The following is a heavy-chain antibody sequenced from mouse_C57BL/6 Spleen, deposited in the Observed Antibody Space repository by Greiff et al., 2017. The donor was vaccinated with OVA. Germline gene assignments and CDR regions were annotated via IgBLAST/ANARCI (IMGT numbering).Heavy chain of an antibody. D-gene: IGHD4-1*01. CDR1: GYTFTSYD. J-gene: IGHJ2*01. Sequence: QVQLQQSGPELVKPGASVKLSCKASGYTFTSYDINWVKQRPGQGLEWIGWIYPRDGRTTYTEKFKGKATLTVDTSSSTAYMELHSLTSEDSAVYFCARSEGAGGALFDYWGQGTTLTVSS. CDR3: ARSEGAGGALFDY. V-gene: IGHV1-85*01. CDR2: IYPRDGRT.